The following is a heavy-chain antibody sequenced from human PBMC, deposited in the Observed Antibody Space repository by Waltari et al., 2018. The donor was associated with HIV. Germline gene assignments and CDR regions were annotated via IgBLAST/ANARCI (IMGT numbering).Heavy chain of an antibody. J-gene: IGHJ3*01. V-gene: IGHV3-66*01. D-gene: IGHD3-10*01. CDR2: IYSGGST. CDR1: GFTVSNNF. Sequence: EVQLVDSGGGLVQPGGSLRLSCAASGFTVSNNFMSWVRQAPGKGLEWVLVIYSGGSTYYADSVKGRFTISRDNSKNTLYLQMNSLRVEDTAVYYCAREEAVTARGGIDVWGQGTMVTVSS. CDR3: AREEAVTARGGIDV.